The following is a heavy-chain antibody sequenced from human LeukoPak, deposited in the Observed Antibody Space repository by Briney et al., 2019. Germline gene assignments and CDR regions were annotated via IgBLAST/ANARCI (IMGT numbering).Heavy chain of an antibody. V-gene: IGHV3-7*03. CDR2: IRQDGNEK. J-gene: IGHJ6*02. CDR3: AKASKTYYYDSSGYYGMDV. CDR1: GFIFSNYW. D-gene: IGHD3-22*01. Sequence: GGSLRLSCAASGFIFSNYWMSWVRQAPGKGLEWVANIRQDGNEKHYVDSVKGRFTISRDNAKNSLYLQMNSLRAEDTALYYCAKASKTYYYDSSGYYGMDVWGQGTTVTVSS.